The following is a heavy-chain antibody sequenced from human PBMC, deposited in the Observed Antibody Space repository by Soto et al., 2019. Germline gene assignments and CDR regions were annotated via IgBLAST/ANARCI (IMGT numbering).Heavy chain of an antibody. CDR3: FWSGYSYFDY. D-gene: IGHD3-3*01. J-gene: IGHJ4*02. CDR1: GGSFSGYY. Sequence: SETLSLTCAVYGGSFSGYYWSWIRQPPGKGLEWIGEINHSGSTNYNPSLKSRVTISVDTSKNQFSLKLSSVTAADTAAYYDFWSGYSYFDYWGQGTLVTVSS. CDR2: INHSGST. V-gene: IGHV4-34*01.